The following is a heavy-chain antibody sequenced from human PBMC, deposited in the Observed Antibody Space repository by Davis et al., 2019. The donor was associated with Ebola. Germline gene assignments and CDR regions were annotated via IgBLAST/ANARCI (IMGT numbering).Heavy chain of an antibody. Sequence: WIGWVRQPPGKGLEWIGEIYHSGSTNYNPSLKSRVTISVDNSKNQFSLKLTSVTAADTAVYYCARDPVDSSGYQNWFDPWGQGTLVTVSS. CDR2: IYHSGST. D-gene: IGHD3-22*01. CDR1: W. J-gene: IGHJ5*02. CDR3: ARDPVDSSGYQNWFDP. V-gene: IGHV4-4*02.